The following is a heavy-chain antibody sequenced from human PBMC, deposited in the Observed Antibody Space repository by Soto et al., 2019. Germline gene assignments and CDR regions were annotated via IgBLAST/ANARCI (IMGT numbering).Heavy chain of an antibody. CDR1: GGSISSYY. CDR2: VHHSWGS. J-gene: IGHJ6*02. V-gene: IGHV4-59*08. D-gene: IGHD3-10*01. Sequence: QVQLQESGPGLVKPSETLSLSCTVSGGSISSYYWSWFRQSPGKRMEWIGYVHHSWGSSYNPSLQSLVAISLDTSKSQFSLKVTSVTATDTAVYYCARQGFGPLHGLVDVWGQGTTVNVSS. CDR3: ARQGFGPLHGLVDV.